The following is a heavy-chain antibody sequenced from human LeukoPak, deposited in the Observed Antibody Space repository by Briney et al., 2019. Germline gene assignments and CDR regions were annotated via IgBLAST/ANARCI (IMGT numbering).Heavy chain of an antibody. Sequence: GASVKVSCKASGYTFTGYYMHWVRQAPGQGLEWMGWINPNSGGTNYAQKFQGWVTMTRDTSISTAYMELSRLRSDDTAVYYCARAGDFWSGSWYYYYGMDVWGQGTTVTVSS. CDR2: INPNSGGT. V-gene: IGHV1-2*04. CDR1: GYTFTGYY. CDR3: ARAGDFWSGSWYYYYGMDV. D-gene: IGHD3-3*01. J-gene: IGHJ6*02.